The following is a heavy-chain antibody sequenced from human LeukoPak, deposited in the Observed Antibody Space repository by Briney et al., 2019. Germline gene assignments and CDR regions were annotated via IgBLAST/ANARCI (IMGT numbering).Heavy chain of an antibody. CDR2: INHSGST. D-gene: IGHD3-3*01. CDR1: GGSFSGYY. V-gene: IGHV4-34*01. J-gene: IGHJ4*02. Sequence: SETLSLTCAAYGGSFSGYYWSWIRQPPGKGLEWIGEINHSGSTNYNPSLKSRVTISVDTSKNQFSLKLSSVTAADTAVYYCARGPLMRIFGVVRRGYYFDYWGQGTLVTVSS. CDR3: ARGPLMRIFGVVRRGYYFDY.